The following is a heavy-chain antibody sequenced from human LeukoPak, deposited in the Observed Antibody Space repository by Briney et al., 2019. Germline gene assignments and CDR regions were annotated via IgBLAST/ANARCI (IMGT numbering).Heavy chain of an antibody. CDR2: ISDIGSI. CDR1: GGSISSYY. CDR3: AGHHPRNTVDF. D-gene: IGHD2/OR15-2a*01. J-gene: IGHJ4*02. V-gene: IGHV4-59*08. Sequence: SETLSLTCTVSGGSISSYYGSWFRHPPGKGLEWIAYISDIGSINYNPSLKSRVTISLDTSKNQFSLKLSSVTAADTAVYYCAGHHPRNTVDFWGQGTLVTVSS.